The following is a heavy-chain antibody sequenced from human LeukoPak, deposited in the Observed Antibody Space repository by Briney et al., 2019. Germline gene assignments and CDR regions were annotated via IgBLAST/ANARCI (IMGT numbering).Heavy chain of an antibody. Sequence: ASVTVSCTTSGYTFTTYYIHWVRQAPGQGLEWMGSIYCSDGSPIYGQKFQGRVTITRDTSTSTVYMDLSGLRSEDTAVYYCARDWELTYWGQGTLVTVSS. CDR3: ARDWELTY. CDR2: IYCSDGSP. J-gene: IGHJ4*02. D-gene: IGHD1-7*01. V-gene: IGHV1-46*01. CDR1: GYTFTTYY.